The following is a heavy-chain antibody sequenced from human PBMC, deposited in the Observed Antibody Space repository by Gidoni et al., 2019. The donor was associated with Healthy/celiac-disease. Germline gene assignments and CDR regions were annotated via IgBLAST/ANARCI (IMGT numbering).Heavy chain of an antibody. D-gene: IGHD3-9*01. V-gene: IGHV3-48*02. Sequence: EVQLVESGGGLVQPGGSLRLSCAASGFTFSSYSMNWVRQAPGKGLEWVSYISSSSSTIYYADSVKGRFTISRDNAKNSLYLQMNSLRDEDTAVYYCAREDYDILTGYYTNYYYYGMDVWGQGTTVTVSS. J-gene: IGHJ6*02. CDR2: ISSSSSTI. CDR3: AREDYDILTGYYTNYYYYGMDV. CDR1: GFTFSSYS.